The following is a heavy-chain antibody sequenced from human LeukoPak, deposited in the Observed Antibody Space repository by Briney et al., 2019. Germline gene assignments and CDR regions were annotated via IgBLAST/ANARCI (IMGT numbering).Heavy chain of an antibody. CDR2: IYWDDDK. CDR1: GFSLSTPGAS. CDR3: ARRRDLSIAFDY. Sequence: SGPTLVNPTQTLTLTCTFSGFSLSTPGASVGWIRQPPGKALEWLALIYWDDDKRYSPSLNNRVTIIRDTSKNQVVLTMTNMDPVDTATYYCARRRDLSIAFDYWGQGTLVTVSS. D-gene: IGHD2-21*02. J-gene: IGHJ4*02. V-gene: IGHV2-5*02.